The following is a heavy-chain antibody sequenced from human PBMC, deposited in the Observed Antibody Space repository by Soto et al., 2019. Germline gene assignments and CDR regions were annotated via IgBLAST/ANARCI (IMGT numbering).Heavy chain of an antibody. V-gene: IGHV1-69*02. CDR1: GGTFSSYT. CDR3: ASDCSGGSCYEPDYFDY. CDR2: IIPILGIA. Sequence: SVKVSCKASGGTFSSYTISWVRQAPGQGLEWMGRIIPILGIANYAQKFQGRVTITADKSTSTAYMELSSLRSEDTPVYYCASDCSGGSCYEPDYFDYWGHGTLVTVSS. J-gene: IGHJ4*01. D-gene: IGHD2-15*01.